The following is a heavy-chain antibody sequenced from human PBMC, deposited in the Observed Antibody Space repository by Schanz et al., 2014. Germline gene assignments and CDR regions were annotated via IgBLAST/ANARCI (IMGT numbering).Heavy chain of an antibody. CDR1: GFTFSDSW. V-gene: IGHV3-74*02. CDR2: TSNDGSFT. CDR3: ADPDIVAPSGN. Sequence: VQLVESGGGVVQPGTSLRLSCAASGFTFSDSWMHWVRQAPGKGLVWVSRTSNDGSFTTFADSVKGRFTISRDNAKSSLYLQMNSLRAEDTAIYYCADPDIVAPSGNWGQGTQVTVSS. D-gene: IGHD5-12*01. J-gene: IGHJ4*02.